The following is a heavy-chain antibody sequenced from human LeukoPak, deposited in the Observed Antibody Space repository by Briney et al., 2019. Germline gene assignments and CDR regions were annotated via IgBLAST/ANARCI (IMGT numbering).Heavy chain of an antibody. Sequence: GGSLRFSCAASGFTFSDYNMSWFRQAPGKGLEWVSYISSSGSTIYYADSVKGRFTISRDNAKNSLYLQMNSLRAEDTAVYYCARLRADSGSYGSDDAFDIWGQGTMVTVSS. CDR1: GFTFSDYN. CDR2: ISSSGSTI. CDR3: ARLRADSGSYGSDDAFDI. D-gene: IGHD6-13*01. J-gene: IGHJ3*02. V-gene: IGHV3-11*01.